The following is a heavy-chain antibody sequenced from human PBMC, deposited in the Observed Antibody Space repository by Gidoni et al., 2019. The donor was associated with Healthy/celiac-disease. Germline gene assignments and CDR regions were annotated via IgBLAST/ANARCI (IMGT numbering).Heavy chain of an antibody. CDR3: AKDPALGELSFIFDY. V-gene: IGHV3-23*01. CDR1: GFTFSSYA. Sequence: EVQLFESGGGLVQPGGSLRLSCPASGFTFSSYAMSWVRQAPGKGLEWVSAISGSGGSTEYEDSVKGRCTISRDNSKNTLYLQMNSLRAEDTAVYYCAKDPALGELSFIFDYWGQGTLVTVSS. CDR2: ISGSGGST. D-gene: IGHD3-16*02. J-gene: IGHJ4*02.